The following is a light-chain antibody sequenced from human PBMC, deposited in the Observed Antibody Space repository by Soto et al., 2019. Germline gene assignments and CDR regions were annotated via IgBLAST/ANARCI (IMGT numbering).Light chain of an antibody. Sequence: DIQMTQSPSTLSGSVGDRVTITCRASQTISSWLAWYQQKPGKAPKVLIYKASNLESGVPSRFSGSGSETEFTLTISSLQPDDFATYYCQQYNSYSPITFGQGTRLEIK. CDR3: QQYNSYSPIT. CDR1: QTISSW. CDR2: KAS. J-gene: IGKJ5*01. V-gene: IGKV1-5*03.